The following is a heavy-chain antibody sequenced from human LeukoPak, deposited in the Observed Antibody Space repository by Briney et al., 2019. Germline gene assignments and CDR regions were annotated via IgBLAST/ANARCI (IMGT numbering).Heavy chain of an antibody. Sequence: ASVKVSCKASGYTFTSYGISWVRQAPGQGLEWMGWISAYNGNTNYAQKLQGRVTMTTDTSTSTAYMELRSLRSDDTAVYYCAREIRRWENGELLFLPDYWGQGTLVTVSS. J-gene: IGHJ4*02. CDR2: ISAYNGNT. D-gene: IGHD3-10*01. CDR3: AREIRRWENGELLFLPDY. V-gene: IGHV1-18*01. CDR1: GYTFTSYG.